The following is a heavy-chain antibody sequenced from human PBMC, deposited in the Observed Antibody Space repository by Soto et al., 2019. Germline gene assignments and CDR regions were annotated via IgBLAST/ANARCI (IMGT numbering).Heavy chain of an antibody. V-gene: IGHV1-46*01. CDR3: ARTPLSKYYDFWSGSAPPYWFAP. CDR2: INPSGGST. J-gene: IGHJ5*02. CDR1: GYTFTSYY. D-gene: IGHD3-3*01. Sequence: GASVKVSCKASGYTFTSYYMHWVRQAPGQGLEWMGIINPSGGSTSYAQKFQGRVTMTRDTSTSTVYMELSSLRSEDTAVYYCARTPLSKYYDFWSGSAPPYWFAPWGQGTLVTVSS.